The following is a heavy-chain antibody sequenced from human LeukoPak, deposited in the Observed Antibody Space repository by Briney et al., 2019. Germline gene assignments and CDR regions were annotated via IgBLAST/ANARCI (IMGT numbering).Heavy chain of an antibody. V-gene: IGHV4-59*12. Sequence: KTSETLSLTCTVSGGSISSYYWSWIRQPPGKGLEWIGYIYYSGSTNYNPSLKSRVTISVDTSKNQFSLKLSSVTAADTAVYYCARVGYSSSWYYYYGMDVWGQGTTVTVPS. J-gene: IGHJ6*02. CDR3: ARVGYSSSWYYYYGMDV. D-gene: IGHD6-13*01. CDR1: GGSISSYY. CDR2: IYYSGST.